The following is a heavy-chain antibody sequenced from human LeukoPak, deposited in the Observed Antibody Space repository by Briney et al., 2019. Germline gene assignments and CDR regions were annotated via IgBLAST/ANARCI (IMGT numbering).Heavy chain of an antibody. V-gene: IGHV3-30*04. CDR3: ARDGYFDQTYLSYGMDV. D-gene: IGHD3-9*01. J-gene: IGHJ6*02. CDR2: ISYDGSNK. Sequence: WRSLRLSCAASGFTFSSYSMHWVRQAQGKGLEWVAVISYDGSNKYYADSVKGRFTISRDNSKNTLYLQMNSLRAEDTAVYYCARDGYFDQTYLSYGMDVWGQATTVTVSS. CDR1: GFTFSSYS.